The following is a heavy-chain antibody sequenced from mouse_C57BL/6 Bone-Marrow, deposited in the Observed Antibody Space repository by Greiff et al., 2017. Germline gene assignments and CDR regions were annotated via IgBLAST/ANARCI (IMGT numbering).Heavy chain of an antibody. CDR1: GYTFTSYG. CDR2: IYPRSGNT. V-gene: IGHV1-81*01. J-gene: IGHJ2*01. Sequence: QVLLQQSGAELVRPGASVKLSCKASGYTFTSYGISWVKQRTGQGLEWIGEIYPRSGNTSYNEKFKGKATLTADKSSSTAYMELRSLTSVDSAVYCCADYDSSWGDYWGQGTTLTVSS. D-gene: IGHD1-1*01. CDR3: ADYDSSWGDY.